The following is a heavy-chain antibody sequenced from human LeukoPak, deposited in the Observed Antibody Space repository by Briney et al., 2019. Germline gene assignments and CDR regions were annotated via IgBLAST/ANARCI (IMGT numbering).Heavy chain of an antibody. CDR2: IYTSGST. V-gene: IGHV4-4*07. CDR1: GGSISSYY. Sequence: SETLSLTCTVSGGSISSYYWSWIRQPAGRGLEWIGRIYTSGSTNYNPSLKSRVTMSVDTSKNQFSLKLSSVTAADTAVYYCARLSGWWGSGVWFDPWGQGTLVTVSS. J-gene: IGHJ5*02. CDR3: ARLSGWWGSGVWFDP. D-gene: IGHD6-19*01.